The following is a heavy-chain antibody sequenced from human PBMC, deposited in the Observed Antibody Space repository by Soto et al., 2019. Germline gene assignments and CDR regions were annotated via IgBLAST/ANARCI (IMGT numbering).Heavy chain of an antibody. Sequence: GSLRLSCAASGFTFSSYAMYWVRQAPGKGLEWVAVISYDGSNKYYADSVKGRFTISRDNSKNTLYLQMNSLRAEDTAVYYCARFDSSGYFWFDPWGQGTLVTVSS. J-gene: IGHJ5*02. CDR1: GFTFSSYA. CDR2: ISYDGSNK. CDR3: ARFDSSGYFWFDP. D-gene: IGHD3-22*01. V-gene: IGHV3-30-3*01.